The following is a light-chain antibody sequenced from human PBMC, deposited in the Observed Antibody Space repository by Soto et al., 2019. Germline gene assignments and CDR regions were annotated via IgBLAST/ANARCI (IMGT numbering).Light chain of an antibody. CDR1: QSISGW. CDR3: QHYNSSWT. J-gene: IGKJ1*01. V-gene: IGKV1-5*03. Sequence: DIQMTQSPSTLSASVGDRVTITCRASQSISGWLAWYQQKPGKAPKLLIYKASSLESGVPSRFSGSGSGTEFTLTITSLQPDDFATYYCQHYNSSWTFGQATKVEIK. CDR2: KAS.